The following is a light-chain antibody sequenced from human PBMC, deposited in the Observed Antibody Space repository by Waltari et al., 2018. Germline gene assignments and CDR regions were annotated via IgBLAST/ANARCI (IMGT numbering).Light chain of an antibody. J-gene: IGKJ1*01. V-gene: IGKV3-20*01. CDR2: DAS. Sequence: EIVLTQSPGTLSLSPGERATLSSTARQSVGRSLSWYQQKHGQAPRLLIYDASTRATGIPDRFSGGGSGTDFSLTISRLEPEDFAVYYCQMYVRLPATFGQGTKVEI. CDR3: QMYVRLPAT. CDR1: QSVGRS.